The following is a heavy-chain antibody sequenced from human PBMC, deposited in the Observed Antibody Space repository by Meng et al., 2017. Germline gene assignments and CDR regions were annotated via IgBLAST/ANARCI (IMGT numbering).Heavy chain of an antibody. CDR2: IYYSGST. Sequence: QLQLQESGPGLVKPSETLSPTCTVSGGSISSSSYYWGWIRQPPGKGLEWIGSIYYSGSTYYNPSLKSRVTISVDTSKNQFSLKLSSVTAADTAVYYCARVMMTTVPYANYWGQGTLVTVSS. CDR3: ARVMMTTVPYANY. CDR1: GGSISSSSYY. J-gene: IGHJ4*02. D-gene: IGHD4-17*01. V-gene: IGHV4-39*07.